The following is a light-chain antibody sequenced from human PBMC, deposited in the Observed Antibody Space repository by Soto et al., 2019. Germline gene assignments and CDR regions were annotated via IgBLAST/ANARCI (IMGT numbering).Light chain of an antibody. J-gene: IGLJ3*02. CDR2: LEGSGSY. V-gene: IGLV4-60*02. Sequence: QSVLTQSSSASASLGSSVTLTCTLSSGHSSYIIAWHQQQPGKAPRYLMKLEGSGSYNKGSGVPDRFSGSSSGADRYLTISNLQFEDEADYYCETWDSYTRVFGGGTKVTVL. CDR1: SGHSSYI. CDR3: ETWDSYTRV.